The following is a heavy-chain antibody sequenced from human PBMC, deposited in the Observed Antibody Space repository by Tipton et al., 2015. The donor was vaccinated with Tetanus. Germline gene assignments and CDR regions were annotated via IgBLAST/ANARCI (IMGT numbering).Heavy chain of an antibody. CDR2: IQPDGSES. V-gene: IGHV3-7*01. Sequence: SLRLSCVASGFIFSDHWMSWVRQAPGKGLEWVASIQPDGSESHFVDSVKGRFTISRDNIKNSLYLQMNSLRNEDTAVYYCVTGTLRYGAWGQGPLVTVSS. D-gene: IGHD3-9*01. J-gene: IGHJ5*02. CDR3: VTGTLRYGA. CDR1: GFIFSDHW.